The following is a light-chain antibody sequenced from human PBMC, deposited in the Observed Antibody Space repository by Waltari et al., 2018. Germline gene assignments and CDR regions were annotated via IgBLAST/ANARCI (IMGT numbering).Light chain of an antibody. CDR1: QTVNSDF. CDR3: QHYGSSPTWI. Sequence: EIVLTQSPGTLSLSPGERAKLSCRASQTVNSDFLTWYQQTPGQPPRLLIYAASHRATDTPHRFSGGGSGTEFTLTISRVEPEDFAVYYCQHYGSSPTWIFGQGTKVEIK. J-gene: IGKJ1*01. V-gene: IGKV3-20*01. CDR2: AAS.